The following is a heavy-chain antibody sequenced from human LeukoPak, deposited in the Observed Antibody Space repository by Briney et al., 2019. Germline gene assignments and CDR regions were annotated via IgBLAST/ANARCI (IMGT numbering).Heavy chain of an antibody. Sequence: PSQTLSLTCAVSGGSISSGGYSWSWIRQPPGKGLEWIGYIYHSGSTYYNPSLKSRVTISVDTSKNQFSLKLSSVTAADTAVYYCARAGPSDYDILTGYLPPGYFDYWGQGTLVTVSS. D-gene: IGHD3-9*01. CDR2: IYHSGST. V-gene: IGHV4-30-2*01. CDR1: GGSISSGGYS. J-gene: IGHJ4*02. CDR3: ARAGPSDYDILTGYLPPGYFDY.